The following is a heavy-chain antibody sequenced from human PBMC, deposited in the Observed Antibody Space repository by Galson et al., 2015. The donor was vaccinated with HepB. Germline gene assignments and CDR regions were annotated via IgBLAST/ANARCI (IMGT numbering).Heavy chain of an antibody. CDR2: IKQDGSEK. CDR1: GFTFSSYW. D-gene: IGHD2-2*01. J-gene: IGHJ5*02. CDR3: AGAELFGGTDCSSTSCYGRFDP. V-gene: IGHV3-7*01. Sequence: SLRLSCAASGFTFSSYWMSWVRQAPGRGLEWVANIKQDGSEKYYVDSVKGRFTISRDNAKNSLYLQMNSLRAEDTAVYYCAGAELFGGTDCSSTSCYGRFDPWGQGTLVTVSS.